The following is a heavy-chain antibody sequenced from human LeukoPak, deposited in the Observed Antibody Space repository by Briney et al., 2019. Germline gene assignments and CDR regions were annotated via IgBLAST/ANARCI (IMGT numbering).Heavy chain of an antibody. CDR3: ARGKYSSVWILDY. Sequence: PGGSLRLSCAASGSTFSSYWMHWVRQAPGKGLVWVSRINSDGSSTSYADSVKGRFTISRDTSKNTLYLQMDSLRAEDTAVYYCARGKYSSVWILDYWGQGTLVTVSS. V-gene: IGHV3-74*01. D-gene: IGHD6-19*01. CDR1: GSTFSSYW. J-gene: IGHJ4*02. CDR2: INSDGSST.